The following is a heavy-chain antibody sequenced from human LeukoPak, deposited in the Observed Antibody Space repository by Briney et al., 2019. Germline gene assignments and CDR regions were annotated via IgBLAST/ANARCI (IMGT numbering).Heavy chain of an antibody. Sequence: GGSLRLSCAASGLTFSSYGMHWVRQAPGKGLEWVAVISYDGSNKYYADSVKGRFTISRDNSKSTLYLQMNSLRAEDTAVYYCAKDTVRTMVRGYIDYWGQGTLVTVSS. CDR2: ISYDGSNK. V-gene: IGHV3-30*18. D-gene: IGHD3-10*01. CDR1: GLTFSSYG. CDR3: AKDTVRTMVRGYIDY. J-gene: IGHJ4*02.